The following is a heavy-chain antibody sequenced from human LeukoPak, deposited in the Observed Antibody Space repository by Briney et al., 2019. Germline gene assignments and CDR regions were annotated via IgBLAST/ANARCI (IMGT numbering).Heavy chain of an antibody. D-gene: IGHD3-22*01. CDR2: IKQDGSEK. V-gene: IGHV3-7*01. J-gene: IGHJ6*03. CDR3: ARDSPIYDSSGYYYYYYYFMDV. Sequence: SGGSLRLSCAASGFTFSSYWMSWVRQAPGKGLEWVANIKQDGSEKYYVDSVKGRFTISRDNAKNSLYLQMNSLRAEDTAVYYCARDSPIYDSSGYYYYYYYFMDVWGKGTTVTVSS. CDR1: GFTFSSYW.